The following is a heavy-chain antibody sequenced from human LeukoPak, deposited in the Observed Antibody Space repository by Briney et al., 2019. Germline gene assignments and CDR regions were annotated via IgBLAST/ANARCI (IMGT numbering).Heavy chain of an antibody. J-gene: IGHJ4*02. CDR1: GDSVSSNSAA. CDR2: TYYRSKWYN. CDR3: AREITAAPEYFDY. V-gene: IGHV6-1*01. D-gene: IGHD6-13*01. Sequence: SQTLSLTCAISGDSVSSNSAAWTWIRPSPTRGLEWLGRTYYRSKWYNDYAVSVKSRITINPDTSKNQFSLQLNSVTPEDTAVYYCAREITAAPEYFDYWGQGTLVTVSS.